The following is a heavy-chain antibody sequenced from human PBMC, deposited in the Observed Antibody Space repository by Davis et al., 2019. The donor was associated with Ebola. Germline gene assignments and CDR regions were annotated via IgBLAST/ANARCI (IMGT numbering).Heavy chain of an antibody. J-gene: IGHJ4*02. CDR2: INPNSGGT. Sequence: SVTVSRKASGYTLTGYYIHWVRQAPGQGLEWMGWINPNSGGTKYAQKFQGWVTMTRDTSIGTAHMELNRLKSDDTAVYYCARGGRDIGVAVSLTGFDYWGQGTLVTVSS. V-gene: IGHV1-2*04. CDR1: GYTLTGYY. CDR3: ARGGRDIGVAVSLTGFDY. D-gene: IGHD2-15*01.